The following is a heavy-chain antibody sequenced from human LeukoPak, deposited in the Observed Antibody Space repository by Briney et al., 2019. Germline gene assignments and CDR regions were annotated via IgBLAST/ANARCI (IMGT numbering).Heavy chain of an antibody. Sequence: SGPTLVYPTQTLTLTCTFSDFSLSTPGMGVGWIRQPPGKALEWLAFIYYNDDKRYSPSLRSRLTITRDTSKNQVVLAMTNMDPVDTATYYCAHLVVTIDWRSYFDYWGQGALVTVSS. D-gene: IGHD3-9*01. CDR1: DFSLSTPGMG. V-gene: IGHV2-5*01. CDR3: AHLVVTIDWRSYFDY. CDR2: IYYNDDK. J-gene: IGHJ4*02.